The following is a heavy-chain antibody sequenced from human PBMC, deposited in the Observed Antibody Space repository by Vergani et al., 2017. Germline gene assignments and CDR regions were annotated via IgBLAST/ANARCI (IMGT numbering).Heavy chain of an antibody. D-gene: IGHD3-10*01. V-gene: IGHV1-2*02. CDR3: ARAVYGSHYMDV. CDR2: INPNSGGT. CDR1: GYTFTGYY. Sequence: QVQLVQSGAEVKKPGASVKVSCKASGYTFTGYYMHWVLQAPGQGLAWMGWINPNSGGTNYAQQFQGRVTMTRDTSISTAYMELSRLRSDDTAVYYCARAVYGSHYMDVWGKGTTVTVSS. J-gene: IGHJ6*03.